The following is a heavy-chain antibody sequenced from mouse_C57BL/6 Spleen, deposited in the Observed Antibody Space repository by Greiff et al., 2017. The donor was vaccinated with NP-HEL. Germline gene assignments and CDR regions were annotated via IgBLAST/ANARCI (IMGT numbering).Heavy chain of an antibody. Sequence: VQLQQSGAELVMPGASVKLSCKASGYTFTSYWMHWVKQRPGQGLEWIGEIDPSDSYTNYNQKFKGKSTLTVDKSSSTAYMQLSSLTSEDSAVYYCARGRLRPYAMDYWGQGTSVTVSS. J-gene: IGHJ4*01. CDR3: ARGRLRPYAMDY. CDR1: GYTFTSYW. CDR2: IDPSDSYT. D-gene: IGHD2-4*01. V-gene: IGHV1-69*01.